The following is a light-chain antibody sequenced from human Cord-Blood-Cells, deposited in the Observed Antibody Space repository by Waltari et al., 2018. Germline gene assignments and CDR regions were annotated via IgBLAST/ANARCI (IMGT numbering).Light chain of an antibody. CDR2: RNN. CDR3: AAWDDSLSGLV. CDR1: SSNHGRNY. V-gene: IGLV1-47*01. Sequence: SVLTQPPSASGTPGPRVTTSCSGSSSNHGRNYVYWYQQLPGTAPKLLIYRNNQRPSGVPDRFSGSKSGTSASLAISGLRSEDEADYYCAAWDDSLSGLVFGGGTKLTVL. J-gene: IGLJ2*01.